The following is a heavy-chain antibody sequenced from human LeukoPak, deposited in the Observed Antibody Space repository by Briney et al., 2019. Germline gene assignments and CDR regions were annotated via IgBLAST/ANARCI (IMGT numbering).Heavy chain of an antibody. Sequence: GGSLRLSCAASGFIFSSYAMNWVCQAPGKGLEWVSAISGSGGSTYYADSVKGRFTISRDNSKNTLYLQMNSLRAEDTALYYCAKGTPILYYDNSSGDHWGQGTLVTVSS. J-gene: IGHJ4*02. V-gene: IGHV3-23*01. CDR1: GFIFSSYA. D-gene: IGHD3-22*01. CDR2: ISGSGGST. CDR3: AKGTPILYYDNSSGDH.